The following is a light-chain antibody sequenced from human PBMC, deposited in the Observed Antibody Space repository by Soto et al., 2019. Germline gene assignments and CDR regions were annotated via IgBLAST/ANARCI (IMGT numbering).Light chain of an antibody. CDR3: CSYAGSSTFYV. J-gene: IGLJ1*01. Sequence: QSVLTQPASVSGSPGQSITISCTGTSSDVGSYNLVSWYQQHPGKAPKLMIYEGSKRPSGVSNRFSGSKSGNTASLTISGLQAEGEADYYCCSYAGSSTFYVFXTGTKATVL. CDR1: SSDVGSYNL. V-gene: IGLV2-23*03. CDR2: EGS.